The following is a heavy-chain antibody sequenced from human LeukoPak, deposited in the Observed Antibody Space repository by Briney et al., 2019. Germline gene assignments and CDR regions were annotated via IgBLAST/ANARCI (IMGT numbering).Heavy chain of an antibody. CDR3: ARDRNDEGYGCYFDY. V-gene: IGHV3-11*06. CDR2: ISSSCSYT. CDR1: GFTFSDYY. Sequence: GGSLRLSCAASGFTFSDYYMSWIRQAPGKGLVWVSYISSSCSYTNYADSVKGRFTISRDNAKNSLYLQMNSLRAEDTAVYYCARDRNDEGYGCYFDYWGQGTLVTVSS. J-gene: IGHJ4*02. D-gene: IGHD1-1*01.